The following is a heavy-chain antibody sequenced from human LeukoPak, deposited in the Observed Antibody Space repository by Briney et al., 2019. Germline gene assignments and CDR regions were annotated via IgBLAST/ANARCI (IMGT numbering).Heavy chain of an antibody. Sequence: GGSLRLSCAASGITFRDYAMSWVRQAPGQGLEWVSAISPNGGTTNYADSAKGRFTISRDNSRNTLYLQMNSLRAEDTAVYYCVREGVNSPDDSFDIWGQGTMVTVSS. CDR3: VREGVNSPDDSFDI. D-gene: IGHD3-22*01. CDR1: GITFRDYA. CDR2: ISPNGGTT. J-gene: IGHJ3*02. V-gene: IGHV3-23*01.